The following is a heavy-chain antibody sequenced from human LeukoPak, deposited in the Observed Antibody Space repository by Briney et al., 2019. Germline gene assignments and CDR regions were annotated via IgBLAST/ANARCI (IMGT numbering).Heavy chain of an antibody. CDR1: GGSFSGYY. CDR3: AREDGYDYVWGSYRLYYFDY. CDR2: INHSGST. V-gene: IGHV4-34*01. Sequence: SETLSLTCAVYGGSFSGYYWSWIRQPPGKGLEWIGEINHSGSTNYNPSLKSRVTISLDTSKNQFSLKLSSVTAADTAVYYCAREDGYDYVWGSYRLYYFDYWGQGTLVTVSS. D-gene: IGHD3-16*02. J-gene: IGHJ4*02.